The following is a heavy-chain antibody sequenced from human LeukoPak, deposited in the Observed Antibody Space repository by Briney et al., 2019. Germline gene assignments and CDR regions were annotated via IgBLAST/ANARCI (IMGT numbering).Heavy chain of an antibody. CDR2: IYTSGST. CDR3: ARDFSEGWLVRHYYYYYYMDV. Sequence: SETLSLTCTVSGGSISSYYRSWIRQPAGKGLEWIGRIYTSGSTNYNPSLKSRVTMSVDTSKNQFSLKLSSVTAADTTVYYCARDFSEGWLVRHYYYYYYMDVWGKGTTVTVSS. J-gene: IGHJ6*03. V-gene: IGHV4-4*07. D-gene: IGHD6-19*01. CDR1: GGSISSYY.